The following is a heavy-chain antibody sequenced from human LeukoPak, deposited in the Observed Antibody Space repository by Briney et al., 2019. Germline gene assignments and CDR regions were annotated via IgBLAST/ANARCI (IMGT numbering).Heavy chain of an antibody. D-gene: IGHD6-19*01. CDR1: GYTFTSYG. CDR2: ISAYNGNT. V-gene: IGHV1-18*01. Sequence: GASVKVSCKASGYTFTSYGISWVRQAPGQGLEWMGWISAYNGNTNYAQKLQGRVTITTDTSTSTAYMELRSMRSDDTAVYYWAGASGYSSGWYLGFDYWGQGTLVTVSS. J-gene: IGHJ4*02. CDR3: AGASGYSSGWYLGFDY.